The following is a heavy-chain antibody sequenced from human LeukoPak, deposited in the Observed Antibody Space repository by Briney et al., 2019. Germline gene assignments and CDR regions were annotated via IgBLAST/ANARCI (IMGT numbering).Heavy chain of an antibody. J-gene: IGHJ5*02. D-gene: IGHD1-26*01. V-gene: IGHV1-18*01. CDR3: ARDQGGGQNYNWFDP. CDR2: ISAYNGNT. CDR1: GYTFTSYG. Sequence: ASVKVSCKASGYTFTSYGISWVRQASGQGLEWMGWISAYNGNTNYAQKLQGRVTMTTDTSTSTAYMELRSLRSDDTAVYYCARDQGGGQNYNWFDPWGQGTLVTVSS.